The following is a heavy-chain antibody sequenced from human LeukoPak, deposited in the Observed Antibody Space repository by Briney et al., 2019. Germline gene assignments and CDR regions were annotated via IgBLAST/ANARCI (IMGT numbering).Heavy chain of an antibody. CDR1: GYTFTAYY. Sequence: ASVKVSSKASGYTFTAYYMHWVRQAPGHGREWMGRINPNSGVTNYAQKFQGRVTMTRDTSISTGYMALSRLRSDDTAVYYCARDMVRGVIWFDHWGQGTLLTVSS. CDR3: ARDMVRGVIWFDH. D-gene: IGHD3-10*01. CDR2: INPNSGVT. J-gene: IGHJ5*02. V-gene: IGHV1-2*06.